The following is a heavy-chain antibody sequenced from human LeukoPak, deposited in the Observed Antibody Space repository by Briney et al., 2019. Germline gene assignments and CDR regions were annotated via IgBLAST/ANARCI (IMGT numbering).Heavy chain of an antibody. CDR1: GFTFSDYY. J-gene: IGHJ4*02. CDR2: ISSSSYT. CDR3: ARGLGYCSGGSCLPFDY. V-gene: IGHV3-11*06. Sequence: GGSLRLSCAASGFTFSDYYMSWIRQAPGKGLEWVSYISSSSYTNYADSVKGRFTISRDNAKNSLYLQMNSLRAEDTAVYYCARGLGYCSGGSCLPFDYWGQGTLVTVSS. D-gene: IGHD2-15*01.